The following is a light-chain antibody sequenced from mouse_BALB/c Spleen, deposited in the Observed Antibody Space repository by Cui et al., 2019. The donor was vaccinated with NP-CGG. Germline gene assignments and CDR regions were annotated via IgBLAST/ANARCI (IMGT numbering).Light chain of an antibody. V-gene: IGLV1*01. CDR3: SLWYSNHWV. CDR1: TGAVTTSNY. J-gene: IGLJ1*01. Sequence: HALVTLESALTTSPGETVTLTCRSSTGAVTTSNYANWVQEKPDHLFTGLIGGTNNRVPGVPARFSGSLIGDKAALTITGAQTEDEAIYFCSLWYSNHWVFGGGTKLTVL. CDR2: GTN.